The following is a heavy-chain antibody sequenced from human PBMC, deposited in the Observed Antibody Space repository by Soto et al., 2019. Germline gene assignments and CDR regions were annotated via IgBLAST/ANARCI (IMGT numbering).Heavy chain of an antibody. D-gene: IGHD3-22*01. Sequence: QITLKESGPTLVKPTQTLTLTCTFSGFSLSSTGVGVGWILQPPGKALEWLALIYWDDDKRYSRSLESRLTITTDTSKNQVVLKMANMDPVDTATYYCAHRDASYDSSGLAYEVWGQGTMVTVSS. CDR3: AHRDASYDSSGLAYEV. V-gene: IGHV2-5*02. CDR1: GFSLSSTGVG. J-gene: IGHJ3*01. CDR2: IYWDDDK.